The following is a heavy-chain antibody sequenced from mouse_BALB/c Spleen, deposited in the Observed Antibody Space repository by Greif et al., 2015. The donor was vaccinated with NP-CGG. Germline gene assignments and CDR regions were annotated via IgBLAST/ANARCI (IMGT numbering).Heavy chain of an antibody. V-gene: IGHV1-69*02. CDR1: GYTFTSYW. Sequence: VQLQQSGAELVRPGASVKLSCKASGYTFTSYWINWVKQRPGQGLEWIGNIYPSDSYTNYNQKFKDKATLTVDKSSSTASMQLSSPTSEDSAVYYCTRWRNGNYVWYFDVWGAGTTVTVSS. CDR2: IYPSDSYT. CDR3: TRWRNGNYVWYFDV. D-gene: IGHD2-1*01. J-gene: IGHJ1*01.